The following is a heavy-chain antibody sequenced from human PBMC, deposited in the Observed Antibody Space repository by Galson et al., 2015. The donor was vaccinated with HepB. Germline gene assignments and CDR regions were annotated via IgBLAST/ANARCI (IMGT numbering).Heavy chain of an antibody. D-gene: IGHD1-26*01. J-gene: IGHJ4*02. CDR2: IRGGGG. Sequence: SLRLSCAASGFTFHSYVMTWVRQAPGKGLEWVAAIRGGGGYYADSVKGRFTISRDNSKSTLYLQMNSLRAEDTAIYYCAKDRRILGATPLDSWGQGTLVTVSS. CDR3: AKDRRILGATPLDS. CDR1: GFTFHSYV. V-gene: IGHV3-23*01.